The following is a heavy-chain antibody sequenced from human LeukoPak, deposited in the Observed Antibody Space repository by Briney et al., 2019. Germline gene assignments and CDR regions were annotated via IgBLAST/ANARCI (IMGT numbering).Heavy chain of an antibody. D-gene: IGHD3-22*01. CDR2: ISGSGGST. CDR3: AKDISTPLYYYDSSGYYPGWDY. J-gene: IGHJ4*02. CDR1: GFTSSNYA. V-gene: IGHV3-23*01. Sequence: GGSLRLSCAVVGFTSSNYAMSWVRQAPGKGLEWVSAISGSGGSTYYADSVKGRFTISRDNSKNTLYLQMNSLRAEDTAVYYCAKDISTPLYYYDSSGYYPGWDYWGQGTLVTVSS.